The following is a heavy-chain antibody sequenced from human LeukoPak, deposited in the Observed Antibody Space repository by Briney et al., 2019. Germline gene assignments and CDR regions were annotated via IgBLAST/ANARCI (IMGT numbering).Heavy chain of an antibody. CDR3: ARVGSSEDYYYYGMDV. J-gene: IGHJ6*02. D-gene: IGHD2-2*01. V-gene: IGHV3-48*03. CDR1: GFTFSSYE. CDR2: ISSSGSTI. Sequence: GGSLRLSCAASGFTFSSYEMNWVRQAPGKGLEWVSYISSSGSTIYYADSVKGRFTISRDNAKNSLYLQMNSLRAEDTAVYYCARVGSSEDYYYYGMDVWGQGTTVTVSS.